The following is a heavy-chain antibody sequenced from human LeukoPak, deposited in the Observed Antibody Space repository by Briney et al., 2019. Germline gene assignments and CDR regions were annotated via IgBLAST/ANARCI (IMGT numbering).Heavy chain of an antibody. V-gene: IGHV1-46*01. J-gene: IGHJ6*03. CDR1: GYTLTSYY. D-gene: IGHD2-2*01. CDR2: INPSGGST. Sequence: GASVKVSCKASGYTLTSYYTHWVRQAPGQGLEWMGIINPSGGSTSYAQKFQGRVTMTRDMSTSTVYMELSSLRSEDTAVYYCARDKTYCSSTSCYYYYYMDVWGKGTTVTVSS. CDR3: ARDKTYCSSTSCYYYYYMDV.